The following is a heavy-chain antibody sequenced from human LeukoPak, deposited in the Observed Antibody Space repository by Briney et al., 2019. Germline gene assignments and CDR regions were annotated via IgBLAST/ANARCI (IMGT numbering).Heavy chain of an antibody. CDR2: IYYSGST. D-gene: IGHD6-19*01. V-gene: IGHV4-39*07. CDR3: ARDPGSGWPPFDY. J-gene: IGHJ4*02. CDR1: GGSISSSSYY. Sequence: SETLSLTCTVSGGSISSSSYYWGWIRQPPGKGLEWIGSIYYSGSTYYNPSLKSRVTISVDTSKNQFSLKLSSVTAADTAVYYCARDPGSGWPPFDYWGQGTLVTVSS.